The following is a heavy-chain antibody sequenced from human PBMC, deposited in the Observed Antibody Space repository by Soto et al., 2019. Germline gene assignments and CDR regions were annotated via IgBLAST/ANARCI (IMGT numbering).Heavy chain of an antibody. Sequence: SVKVSCKASGGTFSSYAISWVRQAPGQGLEWMGGIIPIFGTANYAQKFQGRVTITADESTSTAYMELSSLRSEDTAVYYCAGTVAGTIYHYYYGMDVWGQGTTVTVSS. CDR3: AGTVAGTIYHYYYGMDV. CDR1: GGTFSSYA. D-gene: IGHD6-19*01. V-gene: IGHV1-69*13. CDR2: IIPIFGTA. J-gene: IGHJ6*02.